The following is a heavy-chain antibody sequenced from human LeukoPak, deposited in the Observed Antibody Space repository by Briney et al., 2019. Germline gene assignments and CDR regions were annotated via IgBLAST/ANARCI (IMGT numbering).Heavy chain of an antibody. Sequence: SETLSLTCTVSGGSISSYYWSWIRQPPGKGLEWIGYIYYSGSTNYNPSLKSRVTISVGTSKNQFSLKLSSVTAADTAVYYCARSRTMVRYYGMDVWGQGTTVTVSS. CDR2: IYYSGST. V-gene: IGHV4-59*01. D-gene: IGHD3-10*01. CDR3: ARSRTMVRYYGMDV. CDR1: GGSISSYY. J-gene: IGHJ6*02.